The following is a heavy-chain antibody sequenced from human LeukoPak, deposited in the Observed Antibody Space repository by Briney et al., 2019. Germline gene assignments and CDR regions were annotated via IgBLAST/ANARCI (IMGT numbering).Heavy chain of an antibody. D-gene: IGHD1-14*01. J-gene: IGHJ4*02. CDR1: GFTFSSTG. CDR2: IRYDGKNK. CDR3: ASSYNPDY. V-gene: IGHV3-30*02. Sequence: AGSLTLTCTASGFTFSSTGWHWVRQAPGKGLEWVSYIRYDGKNKYYGDSVKGRLTVSRDNSKNTLYLQMNSLRVEDTAVYYCASSYNPDYWGQGTLVTVSS.